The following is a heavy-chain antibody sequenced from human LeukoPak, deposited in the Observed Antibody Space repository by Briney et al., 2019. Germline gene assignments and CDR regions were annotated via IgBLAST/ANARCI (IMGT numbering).Heavy chain of an antibody. D-gene: IGHD1-26*01. CDR2: IYYSGST. V-gene: IGHV4-59*12. CDR3: ARERGQWELPPFPDY. CDR1: GGSISSYY. Sequence: SETLSLTCTVSGGSISSYYWSWIRQPPGKGLEWIGYIYYSGSTNYNPSLKSRVTISVDTSKNQFSLKLSSVTAADTAVYYCARERGQWELPPFPDYWGQGTLVTVSS. J-gene: IGHJ4*02.